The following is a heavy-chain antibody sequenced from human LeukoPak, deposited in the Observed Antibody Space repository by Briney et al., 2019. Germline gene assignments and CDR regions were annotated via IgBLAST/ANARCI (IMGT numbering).Heavy chain of an antibody. V-gene: IGHV3-49*03. Sequence: PGRSMRLSCTASGFTFGDYAMSWFRQSPGKGLEWVGFIRSKADGGTTEYAASVKGRFTISRDDSKSIAYLQMNSLKTEDTAVYYCTRPYYGSGSYYDYFDYWGQGTLVTVSS. CDR1: GFTFGDYA. CDR2: IRSKADGGTT. CDR3: TRPYYGSGSYYDYFDY. D-gene: IGHD3-10*01. J-gene: IGHJ4*02.